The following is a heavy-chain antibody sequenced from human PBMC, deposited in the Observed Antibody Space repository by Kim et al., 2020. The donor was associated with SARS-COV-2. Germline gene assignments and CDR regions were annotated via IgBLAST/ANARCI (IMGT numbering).Heavy chain of an antibody. CDR2: ISYDGSNK. Sequence: GGSLRLSCAASGFTFSSYAMHWVRQAPGKGLEWVAVISYDGSNKYYADSVKGRCTISRDNSKNTLYLQRNSLRAEDTAVYYCARGAVTAAGYYGMDVWGQGTTVTVSS. CDR3: ARGAVTAAGYYGMDV. J-gene: IGHJ6*02. D-gene: IGHD2-21*02. CDR1: GFTFSSYA. V-gene: IGHV3-30*04.